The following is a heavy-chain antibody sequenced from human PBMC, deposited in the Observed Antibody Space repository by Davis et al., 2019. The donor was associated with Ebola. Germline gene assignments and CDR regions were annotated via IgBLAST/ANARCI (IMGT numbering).Heavy chain of an antibody. CDR1: GYSISSGYY. V-gene: IGHV4-38-2*02. Sequence: SETLSLTCTVSGYSISSGYYWGWIRQPPGKGLEWIGSIYHSGSTYYNPSLKSRVTISVDTSKNQFSLKLSSVTAADTAVYYCASFSMTLFDYWGQGTLVTVSS. CDR2: IYHSGST. D-gene: IGHD2/OR15-2a*01. CDR3: ASFSMTLFDY. J-gene: IGHJ4*02.